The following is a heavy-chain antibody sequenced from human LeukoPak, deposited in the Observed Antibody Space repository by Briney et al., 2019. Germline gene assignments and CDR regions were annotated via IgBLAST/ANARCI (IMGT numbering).Heavy chain of an antibody. Sequence: PGGSLRLSCAASGFTFSSYAMHWVRQAPGKGLEYVSAISSNGGSTYYANSVKGRFTISRDNSKNTLYLQMGSLRAEDMAVYYCARGPRGGVDYWGQGTLVTVSS. V-gene: IGHV3-64*01. J-gene: IGHJ4*02. CDR1: GFTFSSYA. CDR2: ISSNGGST. D-gene: IGHD3-10*01. CDR3: ARGPRGGVDY.